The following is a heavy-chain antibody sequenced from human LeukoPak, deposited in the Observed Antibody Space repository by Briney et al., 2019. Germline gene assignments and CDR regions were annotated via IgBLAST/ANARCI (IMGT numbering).Heavy chain of an antibody. CDR1: GFTFNTYW. V-gene: IGHV3-7*01. J-gene: IGHJ4*02. CDR3: ARDVGGSLDY. D-gene: IGHD1-26*01. Sequence: PGGSLRLSCAASGFTFNTYWMAWVRQAPGKGLEWVANIKEDESAKHQADSVKGRFTISRDNAQNSVYLQMSSLRSEDTAVYYCARDVGGSLDYWGQGTLVTVSS. CDR2: IKEDESAK.